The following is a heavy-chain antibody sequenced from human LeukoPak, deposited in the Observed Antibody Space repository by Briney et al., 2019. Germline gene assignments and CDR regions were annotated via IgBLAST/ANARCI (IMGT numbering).Heavy chain of an antibody. V-gene: IGHV3-74*01. CDR1: ASTFSSNW. CDR3: ARASQWLAFDC. Sequence: GGSLRLSCAASASTFSSNWMHWVRQAPGKGLVWVSRISKDGSSTNYADSVKGRFTISRDSSKNTLFLQMNSLRGEDTAVYYCARASQWLAFDCWGQGTLVTVSS. D-gene: IGHD6-19*01. J-gene: IGHJ4*02. CDR2: ISKDGSST.